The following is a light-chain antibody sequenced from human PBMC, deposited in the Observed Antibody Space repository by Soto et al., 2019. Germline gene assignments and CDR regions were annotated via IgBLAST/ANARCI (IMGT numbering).Light chain of an antibody. CDR3: SSYISTSTRV. CDR2: EVS. Sequence: QSALTQPALVSGSPGQSITISCTGTSSDVGGYNYVSWYQRPPGKAPKLMISEVSNRPSGVSNRFSGSKSGNTASLTISGLQAEDEADYYCSSYISTSTRVFGTGTKVTVL. CDR1: SSDVGGYNY. J-gene: IGLJ1*01. V-gene: IGLV2-14*01.